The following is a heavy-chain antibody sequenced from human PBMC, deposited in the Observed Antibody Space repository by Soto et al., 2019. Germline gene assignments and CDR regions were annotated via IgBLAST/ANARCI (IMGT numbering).Heavy chain of an antibody. CDR3: AKGTEGWLQLDAFHI. V-gene: IGHV3-30*18. D-gene: IGHD5-12*01. CDR1: GFTFISHA. Sequence: QVQLVESGGGVVQPGRSLRLSCVASGFTFISHAMHWVRQAPGKGLEWVAVTSDDGSSEYYADSVKGRFTIFRDNSKDTLYLQMNSLRVEDAAVYYCAKGTEGWLQLDAFHIWGQGTMVTVSS. J-gene: IGHJ3*02. CDR2: TSDDGSSE.